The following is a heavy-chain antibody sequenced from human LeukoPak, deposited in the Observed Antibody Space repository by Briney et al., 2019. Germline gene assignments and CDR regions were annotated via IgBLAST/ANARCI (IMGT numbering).Heavy chain of an antibody. CDR3: ARRQHFDY. CDR2: ISGSGSTI. CDR1: GFTFSSYE. Sequence: GGSLRLSCAASGFTFSSYEMNWVRQAPGKGLEWVSYISGSGSTIYYADSVKGRFAISRDNAKNSLYLQMNSLRAEDTAVYYCARRQHFDYWGQGTLVTVSS. J-gene: IGHJ4*02. D-gene: IGHD6-13*01. V-gene: IGHV3-48*03.